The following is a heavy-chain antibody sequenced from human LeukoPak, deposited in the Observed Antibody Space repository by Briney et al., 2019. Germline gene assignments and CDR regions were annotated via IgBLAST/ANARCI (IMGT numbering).Heavy chain of an antibody. CDR1: GFTFSSYS. Sequence: HPGGSLRLSCAASGFTFSSYSMNWVRQAPGKGLERVSVIYSGVSTYYADSVKGRFTISRDNSKNTLYLQMDSLRAEDTAVYYCTKDFGHSYGFYNYFDSWGQGALVTVSS. CDR2: IYSGVST. D-gene: IGHD5-18*01. V-gene: IGHV3-66*01. CDR3: TKDFGHSYGFYNYFDS. J-gene: IGHJ4*02.